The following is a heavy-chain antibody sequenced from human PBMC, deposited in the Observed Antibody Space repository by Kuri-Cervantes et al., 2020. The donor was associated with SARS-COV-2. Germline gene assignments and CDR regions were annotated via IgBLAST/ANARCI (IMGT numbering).Heavy chain of an antibody. CDR1: GFTFGDYA. CDR2: ISYDGSNK. V-gene: IGHV3-30-3*01. J-gene: IGHJ2*01. CDR3: ARSPPLGYFDL. Sequence: GGSLRLSCTASGFTFGDYAMSWVRQAPGKGLEWVAVISYDGSNKYYADSVKGRFTISRDNSKNTLYLQMNSLRAEDTAVYYCARSPPLGYFDLWGRGTLVTVSS.